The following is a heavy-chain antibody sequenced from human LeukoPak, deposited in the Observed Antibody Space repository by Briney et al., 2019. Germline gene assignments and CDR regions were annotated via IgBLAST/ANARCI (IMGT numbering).Heavy chain of an antibody. CDR1: GFTFSSYW. J-gene: IGHJ5*02. CDR3: ARGRGSPYYYDSSGPKRFDP. CDR2: IKQDGSEK. V-gene: IGHV3-7*01. D-gene: IGHD3-22*01. Sequence: GGSLRLSCAASGFTFSSYWMSWVRQAPGKGLEWVANIKQDGSEKYYVDSVKGRFTISRDNAKNSLYLQMNSLRAEDTAVYYCARGRGSPYYYDSSGPKRFDPWGQGTLVTVSS.